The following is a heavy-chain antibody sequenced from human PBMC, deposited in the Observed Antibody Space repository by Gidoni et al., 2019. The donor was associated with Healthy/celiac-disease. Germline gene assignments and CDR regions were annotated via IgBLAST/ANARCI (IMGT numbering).Heavy chain of an antibody. CDR3: AGSGWYLQYYFDY. CDR1: GFTFSSYS. CDR2: ISSSSSYI. J-gene: IGHJ4*02. Sequence: EVQLVESGGGLVKPGGSLRLSCAASGFTFSSYSMNWVRQAPGKGLECVSSISSSSSYIYYADSVKGRFTISRDNAKNSLYLQMNSLRAEDTAVYYCAGSGWYLQYYFDYWGQGTLVTVSS. D-gene: IGHD6-19*01. V-gene: IGHV3-21*01.